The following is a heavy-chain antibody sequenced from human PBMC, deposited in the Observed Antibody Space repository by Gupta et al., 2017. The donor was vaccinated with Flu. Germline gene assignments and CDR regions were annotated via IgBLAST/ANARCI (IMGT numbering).Heavy chain of an antibody. Sequence: QVQLQESGPGLVKPSQTLSLTCTVSGGSISSGGYYWSWIRQHPGKGLEWIGYIYYSGSTYYNPSLKSRVTISVDTSKNQFSLKLSSVTAADTAVYYCARAFCSGGSCYRGWGHPTFDYWGQGTLVTVSS. V-gene: IGHV4-31*03. J-gene: IGHJ4*02. CDR3: ARAFCSGGSCYRGWGHPTFDY. CDR2: IYYSGST. CDR1: GGSISSGGYY. D-gene: IGHD2-15*01.